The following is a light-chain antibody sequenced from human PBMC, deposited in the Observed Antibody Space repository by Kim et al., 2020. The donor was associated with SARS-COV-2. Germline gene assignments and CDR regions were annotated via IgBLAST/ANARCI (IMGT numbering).Light chain of an antibody. Sequence: EIVLTQSPGTLSLSPGERVTLSCRASQSVGSSYLAWYQQKPGQAPGLLIYGASSRATGIPDRFSGSGSGTDFTLTISRLEPEDFAVYYCQQYGGSRLTFGGGTKVDIK. CDR2: GAS. CDR1: QSVGSSY. CDR3: QQYGGSRLT. V-gene: IGKV3-20*01. J-gene: IGKJ4*01.